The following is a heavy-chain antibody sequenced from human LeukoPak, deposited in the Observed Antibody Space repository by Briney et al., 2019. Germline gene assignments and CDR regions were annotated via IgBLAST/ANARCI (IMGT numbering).Heavy chain of an antibody. CDR2: ISIDEANT. Sequence: PGGSLRLSCATSGFTFSSVWMHWVRQAPGGGLVWVSRISIDEANTRYADSVKGRFTISRDNAKNTLYLQMNSLRAEDTAVYYCARWIVNTNDLDIWGRGTMVTVSS. D-gene: IGHD2-21*01. J-gene: IGHJ3*02. V-gene: IGHV3-74*01. CDR1: GFTFSSVW. CDR3: ARWIVNTNDLDI.